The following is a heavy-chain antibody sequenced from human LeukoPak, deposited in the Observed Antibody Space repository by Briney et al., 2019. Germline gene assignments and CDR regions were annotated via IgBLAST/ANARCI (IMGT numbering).Heavy chain of an antibody. V-gene: IGHV4-59*01. CDR2: MYYTGST. Sequence: SETLSLTCSVSGGSISSDYWAWIPQPPGKGLEWIGYMYYTGSTNYNPSLKSRVTISLATSKNQFSLKLRPVTAADTAVYYCARVSVVYGMDVWGRGTTVTVSS. CDR3: ARVSVVYGMDV. D-gene: IGHD5/OR15-5a*01. CDR1: GGSISSDY. J-gene: IGHJ6*02.